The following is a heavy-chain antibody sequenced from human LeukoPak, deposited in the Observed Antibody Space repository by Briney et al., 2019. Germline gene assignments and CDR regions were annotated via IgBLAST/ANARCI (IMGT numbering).Heavy chain of an antibody. CDR2: ISSSSSYI. D-gene: IGHD6-6*01. CDR3: ARDRGWAARPNYMDV. J-gene: IGHJ6*03. V-gene: IGHV3-21*01. Sequence: PGGSLRLSCAASGFTFSIYTMKWVRQAPGKGLEWVSSISSSSSYIYYADSVKGRFTISRDNAKNSLYLQMNSLRPEDTAVYYRARDRGWAARPNYMDVWGKGTTVTISS. CDR1: GFTFSIYT.